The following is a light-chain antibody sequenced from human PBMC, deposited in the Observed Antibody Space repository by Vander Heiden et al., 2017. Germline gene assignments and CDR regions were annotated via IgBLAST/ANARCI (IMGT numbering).Light chain of an antibody. J-gene: IGLJ3*02. CDR2: LNSDGSH. CDR3: QTWGTGIQWV. CDR1: SGHSSYA. Sequence: QLVLTQSPSASASLGASVKLTCTLSSGHSSYAIAWHQQQPEKGHRYLMKLNSDGSHSKGDGIPDRFSGSSSGAERYLTISSLQSEDEADYYCQTWGTGIQWVFGGGTKLTVL. V-gene: IGLV4-69*01.